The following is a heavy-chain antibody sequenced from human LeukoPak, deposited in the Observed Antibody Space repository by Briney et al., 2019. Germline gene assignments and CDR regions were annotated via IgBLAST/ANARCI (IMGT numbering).Heavy chain of an antibody. Sequence: GGSLRLSCAASGFTFSDYYMSWIRQAPGKGLEWVSYISSSGSTIYYADSVKGRFTISRDNAKNSLYLQMNSLRAEDTAVYYCARDLQLGEVYYYYYMDVWGKGTTVTVSS. CDR2: ISSSGSTI. V-gene: IGHV3-11*04. J-gene: IGHJ6*03. CDR1: GFTFSDYY. CDR3: ARDLQLGEVYYYYYMDV. D-gene: IGHD3-10*01.